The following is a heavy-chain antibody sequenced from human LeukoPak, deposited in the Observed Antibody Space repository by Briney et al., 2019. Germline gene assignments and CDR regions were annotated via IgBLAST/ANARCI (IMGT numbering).Heavy chain of an antibody. CDR3: ARYCSGGSCYSGSFDY. Sequence: PSETLSLTCAVSGYSITSSSWWGWIRQPPGKGLEWIGYIYHSGTIYYNPSLQSRVTISVDTSKNQFSLILSSVTAADTAVYYCARYCSGGSCYSGSFDYWGQGTLVTASS. CDR2: IYHSGTI. D-gene: IGHD2-15*01. V-gene: IGHV4-28*05. CDR1: GYSITSSSW. J-gene: IGHJ4*02.